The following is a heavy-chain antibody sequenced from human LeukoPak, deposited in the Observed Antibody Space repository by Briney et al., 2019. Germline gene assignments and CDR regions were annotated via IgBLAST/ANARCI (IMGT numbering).Heavy chain of an antibody. CDR1: GYTFTSYD. J-gene: IGHJ4*02. D-gene: IGHD2-2*01. CDR3: ARVLVMGYCSSTSCPVGY. V-gene: IGHV1-8*01. Sequence: ASVKVSCKASGYTFTSYDINWVRQATGQGLEWMGWMNPNSGNTGYAQKFQGRVTMTRNTSISTAYMELSSLRSEDTAVYYCARVLVMGYCSSTSCPVGYWGREPWSPSPQ. CDR2: MNPNSGNT.